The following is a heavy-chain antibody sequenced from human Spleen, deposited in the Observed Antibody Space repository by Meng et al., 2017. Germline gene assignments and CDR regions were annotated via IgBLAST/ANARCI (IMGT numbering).Heavy chain of an antibody. CDR1: GYTFTSYG. Sequence: ASVKVSCKASGYTFTSYGISWVRQAPGQGLEWMGWISAYNGNTNYAQKLQGRVTMTTDTSTSTAYMGLRSLRSDDTAVYYCAYVLLWFGESGWFDPWGQGTLVTVSS. CDR2: ISAYNGNT. CDR3: AYVLLWFGESGWFDP. D-gene: IGHD3-10*01. V-gene: IGHV1-18*01. J-gene: IGHJ5*02.